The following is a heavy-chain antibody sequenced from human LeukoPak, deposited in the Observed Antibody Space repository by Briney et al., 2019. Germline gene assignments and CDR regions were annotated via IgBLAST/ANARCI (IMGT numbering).Heavy chain of an antibody. V-gene: IGHV4-4*09. J-gene: IGHJ6*03. Sequence: SETLSLTCTVSGGSISSYYWSWIRQPPGKGLEWIGYIYTSGSTNYNPSLKSRVTISVDTSKNQFSLKLSSVTAADTAVYYCARGLQQSLGKYYYYYMDVWGKGTTVTVSS. CDR1: GGSISSYY. CDR3: ARGLQQSLGKYYYYYMDV. CDR2: IYTSGST. D-gene: IGHD1-1*01.